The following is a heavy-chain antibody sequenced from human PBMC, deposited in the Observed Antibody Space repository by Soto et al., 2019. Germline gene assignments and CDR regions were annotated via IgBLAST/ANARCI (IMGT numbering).Heavy chain of an antibody. Sequence: QMQLVQSGAEVKKPGSSVKVSCKASGGTFSSYAISWVRQAPGQGLEWMGGIIPIFGTANYAQKFQGRVTITADESTSTAYMELSSLRSEDTAVYYCATRTGYCSGGSCYPDAFDIWGQGTMVTVSS. CDR1: GGTFSSYA. J-gene: IGHJ3*02. D-gene: IGHD2-15*01. CDR2: IIPIFGTA. V-gene: IGHV1-69*01. CDR3: ATRTGYCSGGSCYPDAFDI.